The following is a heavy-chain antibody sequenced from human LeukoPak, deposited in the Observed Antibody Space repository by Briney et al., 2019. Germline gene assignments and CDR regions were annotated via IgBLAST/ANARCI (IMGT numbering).Heavy chain of an antibody. D-gene: IGHD3-10*01. CDR1: GFTVSSNY. CDR2: IRYSGRT. CDR3: AREFNGSPDY. V-gene: IGHV4-59*05. Sequence: GSLRLSCAASGFTVSSNYMSWVRQPPGKGLEWIGSIRYSGRTYYKPSLKSRVTLSVDTSKNQLLLNLRSVTAADTAMYYCAREFNGSPDYLGQGTLVTVSS. J-gene: IGHJ4*02.